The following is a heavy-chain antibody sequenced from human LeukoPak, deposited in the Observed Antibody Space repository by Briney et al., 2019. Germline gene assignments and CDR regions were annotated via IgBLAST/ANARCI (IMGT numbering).Heavy chain of an antibody. CDR3: ARSLERDYHGSGYYMNNWFDT. CDR1: GFTVSNYG. D-gene: IGHD3-10*01. Sequence: PGGSLRLSCAASGFTVSNYGMHWVRQAPGKGLDWVAVIWYNGSKTYYADSVKGRFTISRDSSKNTLYLQMNSLRGEDTAVYYCARSLERDYHGSGYYMNNWFDTWGQGTLVTVSS. CDR2: IWYNGSKT. J-gene: IGHJ5*02. V-gene: IGHV3-33*01.